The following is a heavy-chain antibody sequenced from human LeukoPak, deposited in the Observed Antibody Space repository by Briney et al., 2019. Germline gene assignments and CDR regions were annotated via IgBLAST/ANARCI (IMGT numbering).Heavy chain of an antibody. CDR3: ARKVEMAT. D-gene: IGHD5-24*01. CDR2: ISYDGSNK. CDR1: GFTFSSYG. Sequence: GRSLRLSCAASGFTFSSYGMHWVRQAPGKGLEWVAVISYDGSNKYYADSVKGRFTISRDNSKNTLYLQMNSLRAEDTAVYYCARKVEMATWGQGTLVTVSS. J-gene: IGHJ5*02. V-gene: IGHV3-30*03.